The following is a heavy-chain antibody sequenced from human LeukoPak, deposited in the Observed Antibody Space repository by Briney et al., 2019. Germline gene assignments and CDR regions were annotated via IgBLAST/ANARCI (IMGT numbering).Heavy chain of an antibody. CDR1: GYTFTGYY. Sequence: ASVKFSCKASGYTFTGYYMHWVRQAPGQGLEWMGWINPNSGGTNYAQKFQGRVTMTRDTSISTAYMELSRLRSDDTAVYYCARVYDFWSGYYFGYWGQGTLVTVSS. CDR2: INPNSGGT. CDR3: ARVYDFWSGYYFGY. D-gene: IGHD3-3*01. V-gene: IGHV1-2*02. J-gene: IGHJ4*02.